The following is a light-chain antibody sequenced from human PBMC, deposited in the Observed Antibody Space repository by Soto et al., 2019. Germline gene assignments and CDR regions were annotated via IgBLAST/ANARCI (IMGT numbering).Light chain of an antibody. CDR2: DAS. CDR3: QQRSNWPVT. Sequence: EIVLTQSPGTLSLSLGERATLSCRASQSVSSYLAWYQQKPGQAPRLLIYDASTRATGISARFSGSGSGTDFTLTISSLEPEDFAMYYRQQRSNWPVTIGQGTKVEVK. CDR1: QSVSSY. J-gene: IGKJ1*01. V-gene: IGKV3-11*01.